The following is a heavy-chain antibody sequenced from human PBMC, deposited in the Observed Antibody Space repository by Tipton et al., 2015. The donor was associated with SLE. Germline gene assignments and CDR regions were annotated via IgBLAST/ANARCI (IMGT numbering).Heavy chain of an antibody. V-gene: IGHV4-38-2*01. CDR1: GCSLSSGYS. Sequence: TLSLTCAVSGCSLSSGYSWGWIRQPPGKGLEWIGSVYHRGGTYYNPSLKSRVTLSVDTSKNQFSLKLSSVTAADTAVYDCARHTSGFDYWGQGTLVTVSS. D-gene: IGHD6-19*01. CDR3: ARHTSGFDY. J-gene: IGHJ4*02. CDR2: VYHRGGT.